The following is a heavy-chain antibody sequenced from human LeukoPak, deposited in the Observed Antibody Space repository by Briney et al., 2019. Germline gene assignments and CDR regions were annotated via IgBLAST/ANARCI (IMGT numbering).Heavy chain of an antibody. J-gene: IGHJ4*02. CDR3: ARRREYGDRFFGY. D-gene: IGHD4-17*01. CDR1: GGSISSSSYY. Sequence: SETLSLTCTVSGGSISSSSYYWAWIRRPPGKGLEWIGSVYYSGSTYYNPSLKSRVTISIDTSKNQFSLRLSSVTAADTAVYYCARRREYGDRFFGYWGQGTLVTVSS. CDR2: VYYSGST. V-gene: IGHV4-39*01.